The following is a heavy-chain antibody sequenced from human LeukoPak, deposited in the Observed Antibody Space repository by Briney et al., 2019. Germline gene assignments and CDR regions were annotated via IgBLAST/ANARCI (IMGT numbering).Heavy chain of an antibody. D-gene: IGHD3-16*02. CDR1: GGSFSGYY. V-gene: IGHV4-34*01. CDR2: INHSGST. CDR3: ARAKHEHIYTYDYVWGSYHFDAFDI. Sequence: SETLSLTCAVYGGSFSGYYWSWIRQPPGKGLEWIGEINHSGSTNYNPSLKSRVTISVDTSKNQFSLKLSSVTAADTAVYYCARAKHEHIYTYDYVWGSYHFDAFDIWGQGTMVTVSP. J-gene: IGHJ3*02.